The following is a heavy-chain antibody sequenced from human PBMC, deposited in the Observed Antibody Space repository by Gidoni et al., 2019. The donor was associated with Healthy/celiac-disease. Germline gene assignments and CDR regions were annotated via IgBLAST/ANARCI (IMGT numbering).Heavy chain of an antibody. Sequence: EVQLVESGGGLVQPGRSLRLSCAASGFTFDDYAMHWVLQAPGKGLEWVSGISWNSGSIGYADSVKGRFTISRDNAKNSLYLQMNSLRAEDTALYYCAKGDSSSSLDYFDYWGQGTLVTVSS. CDR1: GFTFDDYA. D-gene: IGHD6-6*01. J-gene: IGHJ4*02. V-gene: IGHV3-9*01. CDR2: ISWNSGSI. CDR3: AKGDSSSSLDYFDY.